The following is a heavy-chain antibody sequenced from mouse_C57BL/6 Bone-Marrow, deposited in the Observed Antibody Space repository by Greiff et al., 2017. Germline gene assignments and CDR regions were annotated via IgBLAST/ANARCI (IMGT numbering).Heavy chain of an antibody. J-gene: IGHJ1*03. Sequence: QVQLQQPGAELVRPGTSVKLSCKASGYTFTSYWMHWVKQRPGQGLEWIGVIDPSDSYTNYNQKFKGKATLTVDTSASTAYMQLSSLTSEDSAVYYCARPPFCGSSPIGYFDVWGTGTTVTVSS. CDR3: ARPPFCGSSPIGYFDV. CDR2: IDPSDSYT. V-gene: IGHV1-59*01. D-gene: IGHD1-1*01. CDR1: GYTFTSYW.